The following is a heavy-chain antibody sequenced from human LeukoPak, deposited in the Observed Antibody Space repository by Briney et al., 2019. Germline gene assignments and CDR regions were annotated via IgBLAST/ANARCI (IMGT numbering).Heavy chain of an antibody. CDR2: IYSGGST. Sequence: GGSLRLSCAASGFTVRYNYMSWLRQAPGKGLEGVSVIYSGGSTYYADSVKGRLTISRDNCKNTLYPQIDSLRAEDTGLGCIVPGELMVRGYGVDYWGQGTRVTVFS. CDR1: GFTVRYNY. CDR3: VPGELMVRGYGVDY. V-gene: IGHV3-66*01. D-gene: IGHD3-10*01. J-gene: IGHJ4*02.